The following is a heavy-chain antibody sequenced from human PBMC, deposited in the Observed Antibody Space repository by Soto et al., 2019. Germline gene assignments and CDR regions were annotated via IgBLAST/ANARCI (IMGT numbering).Heavy chain of an antibody. CDR1: GGSFSGYY. Sequence: SETLSLTCAVYGGSFSGYYWSWIRQPPGKGLEWIGEINHSGSTNYNPSLKSRVTISVDTSKNQFSLKLSSVTAADTAVYYCARGRWTYYYDSSGYFDYWGQGTLVTVSS. CDR2: INHSGST. D-gene: IGHD3-22*01. V-gene: IGHV4-34*01. J-gene: IGHJ4*02. CDR3: ARGRWTYYYDSSGYFDY.